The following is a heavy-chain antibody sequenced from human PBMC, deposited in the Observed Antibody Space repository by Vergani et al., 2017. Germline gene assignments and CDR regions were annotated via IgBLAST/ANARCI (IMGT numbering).Heavy chain of an antibody. CDR2: ISSSGSTI. J-gene: IGHJ4*02. Sequence: EVQLVESGGGLVQPGGSLRLSYAASGFTFSSYEMNWVRQAPGKGLEWVSYISSSGSTIYYADSVTGRFTISRDNAKNSLYLQMNSLRAEDTAVYYCARGSFSSSWYGRYYFDYWGQGTLVTVSS. D-gene: IGHD6-13*01. CDR3: ARGSFSSSWYGRYYFDY. V-gene: IGHV3-48*03. CDR1: GFTFSSYE.